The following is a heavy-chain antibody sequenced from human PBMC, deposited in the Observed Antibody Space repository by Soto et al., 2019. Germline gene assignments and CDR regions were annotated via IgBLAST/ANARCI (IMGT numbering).Heavy chain of an antibody. CDR2: ISSSSSYI. Sequence: GGSLRLSCAASGFTFSSYSMNWVRQAPGKGLEWVSSISSSSSYIYYADSVKGRFTISRDNAKNSLYLQMNSLRAEDTAVYYCARDRLLAVRGVTPNPLYYYYGMDVWRQGTTVTVSS. J-gene: IGHJ6*02. D-gene: IGHD3-10*01. V-gene: IGHV3-21*01. CDR1: GFTFSSYS. CDR3: ARDRLLAVRGVTPNPLYYYYGMDV.